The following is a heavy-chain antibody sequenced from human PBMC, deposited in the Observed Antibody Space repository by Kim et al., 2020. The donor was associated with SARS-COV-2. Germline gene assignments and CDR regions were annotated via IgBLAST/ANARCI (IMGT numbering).Heavy chain of an antibody. CDR2: INHSGST. CDR1: GGSFSGYY. CDR3: ARGGYGSGSYYLKLMRGEFDP. Sequence: SETLSLTCAVYGGSFSGYYWSWIRQPPGKGLEWIGEINHSGSTNYNPSLKSRVTISVDTSKNQFSLKLSSVTAADTAVYYCARGGYGSGSYYLKLMRGEFDPWGQGTLVTVSS. J-gene: IGHJ5*02. V-gene: IGHV4-34*01. D-gene: IGHD3-10*01.